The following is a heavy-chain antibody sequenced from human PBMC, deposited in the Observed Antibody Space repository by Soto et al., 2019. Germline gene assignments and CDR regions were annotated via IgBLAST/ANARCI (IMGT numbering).Heavy chain of an antibody. CDR2: IIPIFGTA. V-gene: IGHV1-69*06. Sequence: GASVKVSCKASGGTFSSYAISWVRQAPGQGLEWMGGIIPIFGTANYAQKFQGRVTITADKSTSTAYMELSSLRSEYTAVYYFAGDRGPFSGCSSTSCCGLRGANPLPKYYFDYWGQRALVTVAS. J-gene: IGHJ4*02. D-gene: IGHD2-2*01. CDR1: GGTFSSYA. CDR3: AGDRGPFSGCSSTSCCGLRGANPLPKYYFDY.